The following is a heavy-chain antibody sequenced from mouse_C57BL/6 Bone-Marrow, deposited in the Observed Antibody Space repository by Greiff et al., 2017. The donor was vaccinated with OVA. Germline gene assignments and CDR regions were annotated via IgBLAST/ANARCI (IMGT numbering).Heavy chain of an antibody. CDR3: ARLRRYRLDY. CDR1: GFTFSSYG. D-gene: IGHD2-14*01. J-gene: IGHJ2*01. CDR2: ISSGGSYT. V-gene: IGHV5-6*01. Sequence: EVQVVESGGDLVKPGGSLKLSCAASGFTFSSYGMSWVRQTPDKRLEWVATISSGGSYTYYPDSVKGRFTISRDNAKNTLYLQMRSLTSEDTAMYYCARLRRYRLDYWGQGTTLTVSS.